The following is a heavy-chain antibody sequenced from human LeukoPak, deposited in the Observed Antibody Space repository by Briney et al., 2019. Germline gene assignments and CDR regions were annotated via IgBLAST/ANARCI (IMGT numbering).Heavy chain of an antibody. CDR3: ARGGSGWYGSSGAFDI. Sequence: ASVKVSCQASGYTFTGYYMHWVRQAPGQGLEWMGWINPNSGGTNYAQKFQGRVTMTRDTSISTAYMELSRLRSDDTAVYYCARGGSGWYGSSGAFDIWGQGTMVTVSS. CDR1: GYTFTGYY. CDR2: INPNSGGT. J-gene: IGHJ3*02. D-gene: IGHD6-19*01. V-gene: IGHV1-2*02.